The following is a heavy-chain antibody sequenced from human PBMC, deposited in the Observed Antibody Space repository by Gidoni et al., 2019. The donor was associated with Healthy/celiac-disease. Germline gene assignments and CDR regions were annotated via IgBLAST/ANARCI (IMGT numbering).Heavy chain of an antibody. CDR3: AKSADVAGYYDLYYFDY. J-gene: IGHJ4*02. D-gene: IGHD3-22*01. CDR1: GFPFSSYA. V-gene: IGHV3-23*01. Sequence: EVQLLESGGGLVQPGGSLRLSCAASGFPFSSYAMSWVRQAPGKGLEWVSAISGSGGSTYYADSVKGRFTISRDNSKNTLYLQMNSLRAEDTAVYYCAKSADVAGYYDLYYFDYWGQGTLVTVSS. CDR2: ISGSGGST.